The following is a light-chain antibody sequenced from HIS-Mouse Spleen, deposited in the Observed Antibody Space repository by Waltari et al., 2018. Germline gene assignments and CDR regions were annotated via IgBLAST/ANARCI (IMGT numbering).Light chain of an antibody. Sequence: DIVMTQSPDSMAVSLGERATINCKSSQSVLYSSNNKNYLAWYQQKPGQPPRLLIYLASPREAGVPDRSSGSGSGTDFTLTISSLQAEDVAVYYCQQYYSTPYTFGQGTKLEIK. CDR1: QSVLYSSNNKNY. J-gene: IGKJ2*01. CDR2: LAS. CDR3: QQYYSTPYT. V-gene: IGKV4-1*01.